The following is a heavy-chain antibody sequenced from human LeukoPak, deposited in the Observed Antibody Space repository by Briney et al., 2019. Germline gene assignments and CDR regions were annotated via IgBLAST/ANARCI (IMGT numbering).Heavy chain of an antibody. D-gene: IGHD3-9*01. J-gene: IGHJ4*02. CDR1: GFTFSSYG. CDR3: AKGTYDILTGYQSPFDY. CDR2: ISGSGGST. V-gene: IGHV3-23*01. Sequence: PGGSLRLSCAASGFTFSSYGMSWVRQAPGKGLEWVSAISGSGGSTYYADSVKGRFTISRDNSKNTLYLQMNSLRAEDTAVYYCAKGTYDILTGYQSPFDYWGQGTLVTVSS.